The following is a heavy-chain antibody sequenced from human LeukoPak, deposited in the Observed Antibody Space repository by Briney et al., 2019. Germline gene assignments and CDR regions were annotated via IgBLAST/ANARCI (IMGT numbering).Heavy chain of an antibody. V-gene: IGHV1-18*01. CDR2: ISAYNGNT. CDR3: AREKSSGPKRY. J-gene: IGHJ4*02. Sequence: RASVTVSCKASGYTFTIYGISWVRQAPGQGLEWMGWISAYNGNTNYAQKLQGRVTMTTDTSTSTAYMELRSLRSDDTAVYYCAREKSSGPKRYWGQGTLVTVSS. CDR1: GYTFTIYG. D-gene: IGHD6-19*01.